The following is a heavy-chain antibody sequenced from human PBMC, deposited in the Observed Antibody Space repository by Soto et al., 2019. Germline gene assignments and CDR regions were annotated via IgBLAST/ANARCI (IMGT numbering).Heavy chain of an antibody. CDR1: GFTFSSYA. Sequence: GGSLRLSCAASGFTFSSYAMSWVRQAPGKGLEWVSAISGSGGSTYYADSVKGRFTISRDNSKNTLYLQMNSLRAEDTAVYYCAKGGYCSGGSCFLNGMDVWGQGTTVTVSS. CDR3: AKGGYCSGGSCFLNGMDV. D-gene: IGHD2-15*01. CDR2: ISGSGGST. V-gene: IGHV3-23*01. J-gene: IGHJ6*02.